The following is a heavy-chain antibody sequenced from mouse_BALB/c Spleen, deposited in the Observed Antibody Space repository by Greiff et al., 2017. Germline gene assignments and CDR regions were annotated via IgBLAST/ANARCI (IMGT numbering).Heavy chain of an antibody. Sequence: VQLQQSGAELVRPGSSVKISCKASGYAFSSYWMNWVKQRPGQGLEWIGQIYPGDGDTNYNGKFKGKATLTADKSSSTAYMQLSSLTSEDSAVYFCARRNDGYLWYFDVWGAGTTVTVSS. D-gene: IGHD2-3*01. CDR2: IYPGDGDT. J-gene: IGHJ1*01. V-gene: IGHV1-80*01. CDR3: ARRNDGYLWYFDV. CDR1: GYAFSSYW.